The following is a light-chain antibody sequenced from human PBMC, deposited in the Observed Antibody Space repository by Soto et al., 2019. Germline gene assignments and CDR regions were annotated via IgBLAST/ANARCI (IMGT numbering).Light chain of an antibody. J-gene: IGKJ1*01. CDR1: QSVSSSY. Sequence: ELVLTQSPGTLSLSPGDRATLSCRASQSVSSSYLAWYQQKPGQAPRLLIYGASTRATDVPDRFSGSGSGADFTLTISRLEPEDFAVYYCQQYGSSPPRTFGQGTKVDIK. CDR3: QQYGSSPPRT. CDR2: GAS. V-gene: IGKV3-20*01.